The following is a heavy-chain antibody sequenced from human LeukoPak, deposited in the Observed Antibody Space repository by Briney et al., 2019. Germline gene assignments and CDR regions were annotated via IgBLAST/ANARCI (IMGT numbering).Heavy chain of an antibody. J-gene: IGHJ4*02. Sequence: AGESLKISCKGSGYSFTTYWIGWVRQMPGKGLEWMGIIYPGDSATRYNPPFQGQVTISADKSISTAYLHWSSLKASDTAMYYRARLDAGAGGRYWGQGTLVTVSS. CDR3: ARLDAGAGGRY. CDR1: GYSFTTYW. CDR2: IYPGDSAT. V-gene: IGHV5-51*01. D-gene: IGHD3-16*01.